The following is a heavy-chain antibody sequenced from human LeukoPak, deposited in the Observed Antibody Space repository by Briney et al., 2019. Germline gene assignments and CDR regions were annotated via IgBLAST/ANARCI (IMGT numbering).Heavy chain of an antibody. Sequence: TGGSLRLSCAASGFTFDDYAMHWVRQAPGKGLEWVSGISWNSGSIGYADSVKGRFTISRDNAKNSLYLQMNCLRAEDTALYYCAKDGGSPGLYYYYGMDVWGQGTTVTVSS. CDR3: AKDGGSPGLYYYYGMDV. CDR2: ISWNSGSI. D-gene: IGHD3-10*01. J-gene: IGHJ6*02. V-gene: IGHV3-9*01. CDR1: GFTFDDYA.